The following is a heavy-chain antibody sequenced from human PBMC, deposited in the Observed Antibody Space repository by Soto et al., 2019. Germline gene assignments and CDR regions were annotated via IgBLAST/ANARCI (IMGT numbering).Heavy chain of an antibody. D-gene: IGHD1-26*01. J-gene: IGHJ6*02. CDR1: GFTFSSYA. Sequence: GGSLRLSCAASGFTFSSYAMSWVRQAPGKGLEWVSAISGSGGSTYYADSVKGRFTISRDNSKNTLYLQMNSLRAEDTAVYYCAKDGPRVSWSYYYYGMDVWGQGTKVTVSS. CDR3: AKDGPRVSWSYYYYGMDV. V-gene: IGHV3-23*01. CDR2: ISGSGGST.